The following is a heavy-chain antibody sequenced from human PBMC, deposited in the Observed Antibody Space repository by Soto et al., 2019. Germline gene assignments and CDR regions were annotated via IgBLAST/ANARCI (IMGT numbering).Heavy chain of an antibody. Sequence: GGSLRLSCAASGFTFSSYSMNWVRQAPGKGLEWVSSISSSSSYIYYADSVKGRFTISRDNAKNSLYLQMNSLRAEDTAVYYCARVGRINYYDSSGYVHLAYWGQGTLVTVSS. CDR3: ARVGRINYYDSSGYVHLAY. D-gene: IGHD3-22*01. V-gene: IGHV3-21*01. CDR1: GFTFSSYS. J-gene: IGHJ4*02. CDR2: ISSSSSYI.